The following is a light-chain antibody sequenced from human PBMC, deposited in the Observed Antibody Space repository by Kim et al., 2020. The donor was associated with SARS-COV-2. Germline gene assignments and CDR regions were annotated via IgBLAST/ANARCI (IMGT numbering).Light chain of an antibody. CDR3: QTWGTGIGV. Sequence: ASVKLTGTLSSGHSSKAIAWHQQQPKKGPRDLMKLNCDGSHSKGDGIPDRFSGSSSGAERYLTISGLQSEDEAVYYCQTWGTGIGVFGGGTQLTVL. CDR1: SGHSSKA. V-gene: IGLV4-69*01. CDR2: LNCDGSH. J-gene: IGLJ3*02.